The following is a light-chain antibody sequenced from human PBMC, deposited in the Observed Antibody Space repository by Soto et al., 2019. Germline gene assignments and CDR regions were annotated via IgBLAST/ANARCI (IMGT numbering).Light chain of an antibody. CDR2: HAS. J-gene: IGKJ1*01. V-gene: IGKV1-5*01. CDR3: QQYNSYS. CDR1: QSISNW. Sequence: IQVTQSPSTLPASVGDRVTITCRASQSISNWLALYQQKPGTAPKVLIYHASNLQSGVPSRFSGSGSGTEFTLTISSLQPDDFATYYCQQYNSYSFGQGTKVDIK.